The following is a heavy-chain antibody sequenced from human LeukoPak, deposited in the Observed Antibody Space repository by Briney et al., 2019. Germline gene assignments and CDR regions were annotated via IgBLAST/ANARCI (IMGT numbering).Heavy chain of an antibody. CDR2: ISYDGSNK. Sequence: GGSLRLSCTAPGLTFSSYIMHWVRQAPGKGLEWVAVISYDGSNKYYADSVKGRFTISRDNSKNTLYLQMNSLRAEDTAVYYCARDSVLRFLEWLPNNWFDPWGQGTLVTVSS. V-gene: IGHV3-30-3*01. J-gene: IGHJ5*02. CDR3: ARDSVLRFLEWLPNNWFDP. CDR1: GLTFSSYI. D-gene: IGHD3-3*01.